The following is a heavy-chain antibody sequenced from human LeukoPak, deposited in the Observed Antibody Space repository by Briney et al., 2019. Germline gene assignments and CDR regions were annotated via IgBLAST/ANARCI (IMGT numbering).Heavy chain of an antibody. J-gene: IGHJ4*02. CDR3: AKEDSLIWVEWFGDNSLDY. V-gene: IGHV3-23*01. Sequence: PGGSLRLSCAASGFTFSSYGMSWVRQAPGKGLEWVSAISGSGGSTYYADSVKGRFTISRDNSKNTLYLQMNSLRAEDTAVYYCAKEDSLIWVEWFGDNSLDYWGQGTLVTVSS. CDR2: ISGSGGST. CDR1: GFTFSSYG. D-gene: IGHD3-10*01.